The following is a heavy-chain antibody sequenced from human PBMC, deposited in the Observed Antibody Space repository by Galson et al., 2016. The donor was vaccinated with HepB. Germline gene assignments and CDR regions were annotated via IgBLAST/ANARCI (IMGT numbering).Heavy chain of an antibody. V-gene: IGHV4-30-2*01. CDR3: ARSIRGYYYHDGIDV. CDR2: IDHSGTT. CDR1: GGSINSGGHS. D-gene: IGHD3-10*01. J-gene: IGHJ6*04. Sequence: TLSLTCAVSGGSINSGGHSWSWIRQAPGEGLEWIGLIDHSGTTYYNPSLKSRVTISVDSSKNQFSLKVTSVTAADTAVYYCARSIRGYYYHDGIDVWGKGTTVTVSS.